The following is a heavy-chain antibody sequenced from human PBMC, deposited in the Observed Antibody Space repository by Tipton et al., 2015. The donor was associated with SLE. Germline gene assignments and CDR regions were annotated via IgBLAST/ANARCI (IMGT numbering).Heavy chain of an antibody. Sequence: QSGPEVKKPGSSVKVSCKASGGTFSNFAISWVRQAPGQGLEWMGEIIPIFGTPNSAQKFQGRVTITADEVTSTAYMELSSLRPEDTSVYYCARRRWLHLDRYFDLWGRGILATVSS. CDR1: GGTFSNFA. J-gene: IGHJ2*01. V-gene: IGHV1-69*01. D-gene: IGHD5-24*01. CDR2: IIPIFGTP. CDR3: ARRRWLHLDRYFDL.